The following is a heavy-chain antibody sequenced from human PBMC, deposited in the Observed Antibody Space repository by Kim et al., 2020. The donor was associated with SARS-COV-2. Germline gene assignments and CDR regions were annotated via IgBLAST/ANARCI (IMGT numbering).Heavy chain of an antibody. D-gene: IGHD2-2*01. Sequence: GGSLRLSCAASGFIFTNAWMNWVRQAPGKVLEWVGRIKRNDDGGTVDYAAPVKGRFTISRDDSMDTLYLQMNSLKTEDTGVYYCTTLPLGYCSMSSCYGYFDYWGRGALVTVSS. V-gene: IGHV3-15*01. CDR1: GFIFTNAW. CDR3: TTLPLGYCSMSSCYGYFDY. J-gene: IGHJ4*02. CDR2: IKRNDDGGTV.